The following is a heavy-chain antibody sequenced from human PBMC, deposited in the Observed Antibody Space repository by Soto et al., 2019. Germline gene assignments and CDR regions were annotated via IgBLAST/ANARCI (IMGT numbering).Heavy chain of an antibody. CDR2: IYYSGST. D-gene: IGHD2-15*01. Sequence: QVQLQESGPGLVKPSQTLSLTCTVSGGSITSGDYYCSWIRQLPGKGLEYIGYIYYSGSTYYNPSLRSRLAISVDTSKSQFSLNLSSVTAADTAVYYCVTERLGSDCSDGSCSKGMDVWGQGTTVTVSS. J-gene: IGHJ6*02. CDR3: VTERLGSDCSDGSCSKGMDV. CDR1: GGSITSGDYY. V-gene: IGHV4-31*03.